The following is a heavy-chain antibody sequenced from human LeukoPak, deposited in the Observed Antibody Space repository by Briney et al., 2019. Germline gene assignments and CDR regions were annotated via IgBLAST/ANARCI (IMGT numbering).Heavy chain of an antibody. CDR2: INPSGGST. CDR3: ATAGRIAAAVDY. J-gene: IGHJ4*02. CDR1: GYTFTSYY. V-gene: IGHV1-46*01. D-gene: IGHD6-13*01. Sequence: ASVKVSCKASGYTFTSYYMHWVRQAPGQGLEWMGIINPSGGSTSYAQKFQGRVTMTEDTSTDTAYMELSSLRSEDTAVYYCATAGRIAAAVDYWGQGTLVTVSS.